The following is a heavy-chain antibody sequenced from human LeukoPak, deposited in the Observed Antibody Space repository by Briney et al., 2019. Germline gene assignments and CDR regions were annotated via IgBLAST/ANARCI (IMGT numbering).Heavy chain of an antibody. CDR1: GFTFSSYW. J-gene: IGHJ6*02. CDR3: ARTAPLLWFGESSGMDV. CDR2: INSDGSST. Sequence: PGGSLRLSCAASGFTFSSYWMHGVRRAPGKGLVWVSRINSDGSSTNYADSVKGRFTISRDNAKNTLYLQMNSLRAEDTAVYYCARTAPLLWFGESSGMDVWGQGTTVTVSS. V-gene: IGHV3-74*01. D-gene: IGHD3-10*01.